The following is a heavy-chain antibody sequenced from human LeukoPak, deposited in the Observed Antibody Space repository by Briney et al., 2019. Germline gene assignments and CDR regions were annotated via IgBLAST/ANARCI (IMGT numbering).Heavy chain of an antibody. CDR3: ARTHESIVGATLFDY. CDR2: IGGSGGGGST. D-gene: IGHD1-26*01. Sequence: GGSRRLSCAPSGFTLSSFAMGWVRQAPGKGLGWVSTIGGSGGGGSTYYADSVKGRFTISRDNSKNTLYLQMNSLRADDTAVYYCARTHESIVGATLFDYWGQGTLVTVSS. V-gene: IGHV3-23*01. J-gene: IGHJ4*02. CDR1: GFTLSSFA.